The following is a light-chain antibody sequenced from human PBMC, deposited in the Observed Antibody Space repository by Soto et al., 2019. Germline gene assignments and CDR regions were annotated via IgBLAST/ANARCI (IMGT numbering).Light chain of an antibody. CDR1: SSNIGAGHD. CDR2: GHS. J-gene: IGLJ2*01. Sequence: QSVLTQPPSVSXXPGQRVTISCTGNSSNIGAGHDVHWYQQLPGKAPQLLIYGHSTRPSGVPDRFSGSTSGTSASLAITGLQAEDEADYYCQSYDNRVRVFGEGTKLTVL. V-gene: IGLV1-40*01. CDR3: QSYDNRVRV.